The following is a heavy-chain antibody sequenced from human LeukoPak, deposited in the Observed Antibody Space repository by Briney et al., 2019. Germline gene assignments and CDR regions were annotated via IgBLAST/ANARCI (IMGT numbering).Heavy chain of an antibody. J-gene: IGHJ4*02. V-gene: IGHV3-53*01. Sequence: GGSLRLSCAASGFTVSSNYMSWVRQAPGKGLEWVSVIYSGGSTYYADSVKGRFTISRDNSKNTLYLQMNSLRAEDTAVYYCARATYSSGWDYWGQGTLVTVSS. CDR2: IYSGGST. CDR3: ARATYSSGWDY. D-gene: IGHD6-19*01. CDR1: GFTVSSNY.